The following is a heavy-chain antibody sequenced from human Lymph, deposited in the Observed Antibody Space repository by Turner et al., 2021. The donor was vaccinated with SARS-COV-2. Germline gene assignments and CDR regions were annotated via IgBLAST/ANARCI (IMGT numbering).Heavy chain of an antibody. Sequence: QVQLVQSGAEVTKPGAPVQVSCKAPGYTFTSYDINWVRQGPGQGLEWRGWMNPNSGNTGYAQKFQGRGTMTRNTSRSTAYMELSSLRSEDTAVYCCARGRYSGGGMDVWGQGTTVTVSS. CDR1: GYTFTSYD. CDR3: ARGRYSGGGMDV. V-gene: IGHV1-8*02. J-gene: IGHJ6*02. D-gene: IGHD1-26*01. CDR2: MNPNSGNT.